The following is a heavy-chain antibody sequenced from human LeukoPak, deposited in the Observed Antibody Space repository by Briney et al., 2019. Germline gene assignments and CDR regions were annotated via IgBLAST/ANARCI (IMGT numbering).Heavy chain of an antibody. D-gene: IGHD3-9*01. Sequence: GNGNTKYSQKFQVRVTITRDTSASTAYMELSSLRSEDTAVYYCARGYYDILTGYYEAHQLLDYWGQGTLVTVSS. J-gene: IGHJ4*02. CDR2: GNGNT. CDR3: ARGYYDILTGYYEAHQLLDY. V-gene: IGHV1-3*01.